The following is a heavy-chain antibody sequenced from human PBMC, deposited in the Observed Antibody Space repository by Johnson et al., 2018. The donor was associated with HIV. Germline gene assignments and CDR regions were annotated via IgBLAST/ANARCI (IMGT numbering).Heavy chain of an antibody. J-gene: IGHJ3*02. CDR2: ISYDGSNK. Sequence: QVQLVESGGGVVQPGRSLRLSCAASGFTFSSYAMHWVRQAPGKGLEWVAVISYDGSNKYYADSVKGRFTIYRDNSKNTLYLQMNSLRAEDTAVYYCAREGEVGRAFDIWGQGTMVTVSS. D-gene: IGHD3-16*01. V-gene: IGHV3-30*04. CDR1: GFTFSSYA. CDR3: AREGEVGRAFDI.